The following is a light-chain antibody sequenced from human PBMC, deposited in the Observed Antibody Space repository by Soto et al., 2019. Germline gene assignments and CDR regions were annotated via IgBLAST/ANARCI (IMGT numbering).Light chain of an antibody. CDR3: SSYTSSSTLV. Sequence: QSALTQPASVSGSPGQSITVSCTGTTSDVGGYNSVSWYQQHPGKVPKLMIYDVSNRPSGVSNRFSGSKSGNTASLTISGLQAEDEADYYCSSYTSSSTLVFGNGTKVTV. CDR2: DVS. CDR1: TSDVGGYNS. V-gene: IGLV2-14*01. J-gene: IGLJ1*01.